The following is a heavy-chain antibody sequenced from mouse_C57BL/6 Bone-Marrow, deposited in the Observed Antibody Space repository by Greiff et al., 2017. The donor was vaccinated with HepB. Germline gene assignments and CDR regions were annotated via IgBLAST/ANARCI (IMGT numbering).Heavy chain of an antibody. CDR2: INPSTGGT. V-gene: IGHV1-42*01. CDR3: ARRERDAMDY. J-gene: IGHJ4*01. CDR1: GYSFTGYY. Sequence: VQLQQSGPELVKPGASVKISCKASGYSFTGYYMNWVKQSPEKSLEWIGEINPSTGGTTYNQKFKAKATLTVDKSSSTAYMQLKSLTSEDSAVYYCARRERDAMDYWGQGTSVTVSS.